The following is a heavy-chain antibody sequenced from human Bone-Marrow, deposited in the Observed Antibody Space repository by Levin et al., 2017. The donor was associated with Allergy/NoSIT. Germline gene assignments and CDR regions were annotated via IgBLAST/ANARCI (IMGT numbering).Heavy chain of an antibody. Sequence: ASVKVSCKTSGYTFVKYGISWVRQAPGEGLEWMGWISPKNGNTNYAQKFWGRVTLTIDTSTRTAYMEVRGLRSDDTAVYYCAREDWSGGSCYLARGDGYNYYLYYGMDVWGQGTPVTVSS. CDR2: ISPKNGNT. V-gene: IGHV1-18*01. CDR3: AREDWSGGSCYLARGDGYNYYLYYGMDV. CDR1: GYTFVKYG. D-gene: IGHD2-15*01. J-gene: IGHJ6*02.